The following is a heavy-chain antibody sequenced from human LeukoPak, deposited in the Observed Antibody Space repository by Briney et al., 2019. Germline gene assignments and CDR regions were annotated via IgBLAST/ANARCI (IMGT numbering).Heavy chain of an antibody. J-gene: IGHJ4*02. CDR1: GYTLSELY. D-gene: IGHD3-10*01. CDR3: AIGGRWEFLFGFEN. CDR2: NNLEEGET. Sequence: ASVSVSCKVSGYTLSELYVHWVRQAPGKGREWRGGNNLEEGETIYAQKLKGRVTMTEDKSRDTAYMELNMLRHEDTAIYYCAIGGRWEFLFGFENWGQGTLVTVSS. V-gene: IGHV1-24*01.